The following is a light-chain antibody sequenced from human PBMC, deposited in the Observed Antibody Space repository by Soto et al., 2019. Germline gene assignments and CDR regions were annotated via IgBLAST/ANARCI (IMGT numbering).Light chain of an antibody. CDR1: QSVSSTY. V-gene: IGKV3-20*01. CDR3: QQYGSSPPYT. CDR2: GAS. Sequence: EILLTQSPVTLSLSLGERATLSCRASQSVSSTYLAWYQQKPGQAPKLLIYGASSRATGIPDRFSGSGSGTDFTLTISRLEPEDFAVYYCQQYGSSPPYTFGQGTKLEIK. J-gene: IGKJ2*01.